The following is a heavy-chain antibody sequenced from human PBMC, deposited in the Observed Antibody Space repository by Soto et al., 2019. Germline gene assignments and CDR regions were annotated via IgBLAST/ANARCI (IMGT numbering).Heavy chain of an antibody. CDR3: ARGVPRVYGMDV. CDR2: INGDESTA. Sequence: PGGSLRLSYAASGFTFGAYWMHWVRQAPGEGLVWVSRINGDESTANYADSVEGRFTISRDNAKNTLYLQMSSLRAEDTAVYYCARGVPRVYGMDVWGQGTTVTVSS. CDR1: GFTFGAYW. D-gene: IGHD6-13*01. V-gene: IGHV3-74*01. J-gene: IGHJ6*02.